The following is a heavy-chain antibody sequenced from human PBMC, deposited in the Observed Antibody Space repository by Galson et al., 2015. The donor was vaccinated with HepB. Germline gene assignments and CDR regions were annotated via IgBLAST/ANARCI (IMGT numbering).Heavy chain of an antibody. D-gene: IGHD6-13*01. CDR1: GYTFTSYG. Sequence: SVKVSCKASGYTFTSYGISWVRQAPGQGLEWMGWISAYNGNTNYAQKLQGRVTMTTDTSTSTAYMELRSLRSDDTAVYYCARDQATYSSSWYMRGSGFDPWGQGTLVTVSS. CDR2: ISAYNGNT. CDR3: ARDQATYSSSWYMRGSGFDP. J-gene: IGHJ5*02. V-gene: IGHV1-18*01.